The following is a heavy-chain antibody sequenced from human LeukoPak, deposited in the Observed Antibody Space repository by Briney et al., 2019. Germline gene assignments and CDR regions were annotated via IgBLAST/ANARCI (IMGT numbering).Heavy chain of an antibody. CDR1: GGSISTYY. D-gene: IGHD5-12*01. CDR3: ARGGGYASPIGY. J-gene: IGHJ4*02. Sequence: SETLSLTCTHSGGSISTYYWSWIRQPPGKGLEWIGYIYHSGSTNYNPSLKSRVTISVDTSKNQFSLKLSSVTAADTAVYYCARGGGYASPIGYWGQGALVTVSS. CDR2: IYHSGST. V-gene: IGHV4-59*01.